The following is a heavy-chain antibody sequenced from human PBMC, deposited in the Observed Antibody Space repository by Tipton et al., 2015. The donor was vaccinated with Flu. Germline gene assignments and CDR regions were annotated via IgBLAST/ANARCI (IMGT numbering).Heavy chain of an antibody. CDR1: GDSMNGAYYF. V-gene: IGHV4-61*02. D-gene: IGHD3-10*01. Sequence: TLSLTCSVSGDSMNGAYYFWTWIRQPAGKGLQWVGRISSTGETDYNASLKGRVSVSMDTSKNQFSLKLKSVTAGDTAVYFCASAYGSGTFVIFDFWGQGTLVTISS. CDR3: ASAYGSGTFVIFDF. J-gene: IGHJ4*02. CDR2: ISSTGET.